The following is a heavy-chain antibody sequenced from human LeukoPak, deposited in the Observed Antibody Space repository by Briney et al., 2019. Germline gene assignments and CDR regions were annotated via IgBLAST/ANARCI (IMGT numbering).Heavy chain of an antibody. J-gene: IGHJ4*02. V-gene: IGHV3-23*01. D-gene: IGHD3-22*01. Sequence: PGGSLRLSCAASGFTVSSNYMSWVRQAPGKGLEWVSAISGSGGSTYYADSVKGRFTISRDNSKNTLYLHMNSLRAEDTAVYYCAKGYYYDNSGESYFDYWGQGTLVTVSS. CDR2: ISGSGGST. CDR3: AKGYYYDNSGESYFDY. CDR1: GFTVSSNY.